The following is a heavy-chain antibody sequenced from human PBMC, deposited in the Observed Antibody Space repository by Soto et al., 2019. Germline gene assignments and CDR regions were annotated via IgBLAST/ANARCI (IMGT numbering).Heavy chain of an antibody. CDR3: ARDKGGYDYSYYYYYMDV. V-gene: IGHV1-18*01. Sequence: VASVKVSCKASGYTFTSYGISWVRQAPGQGLEWMGWISAYNGNTNYAQKLQGRVTMTTDTSTSTAYMELRSLRSDDTAVYYCARDKGGYDYSYYYYYMDVWGKGTTVTVSS. D-gene: IGHD5-12*01. CDR1: GYTFTSYG. CDR2: ISAYNGNT. J-gene: IGHJ6*03.